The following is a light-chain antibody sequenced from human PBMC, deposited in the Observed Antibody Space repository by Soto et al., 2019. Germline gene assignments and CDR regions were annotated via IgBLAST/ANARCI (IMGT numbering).Light chain of an antibody. CDR1: QSISWW. CDR3: QQYSSPWT. V-gene: IGKV1-5*03. CDR2: KAS. J-gene: IGKJ1*01. Sequence: DIQMTQSPSTLSASVGDRVTITCRASQSISWWLAWYQQKPGKAPKLLIYKASTLDSGVPSRFSGSGSRTEFTLTISSLQPDDIGTYFCQQYSSPWTFGQGTKVEIK.